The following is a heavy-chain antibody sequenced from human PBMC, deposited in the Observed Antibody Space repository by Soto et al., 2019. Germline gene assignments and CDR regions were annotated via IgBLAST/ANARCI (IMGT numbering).Heavy chain of an antibody. CDR3: AREVCSSTSCYTWGHKYYYYYGMDV. D-gene: IGHD2-2*02. Sequence: ASVKVSCKASGYTFTSYYMHWVRQAPGQGLEWMGIINPSGGSTSYAQKFQGRVTMTTDTSTSTAYMELRSLRSDDTAVYYCAREVCSSTSCYTWGHKYYYYYGMDVWGQGTTVTVSS. V-gene: IGHV1-46*01. CDR2: INPSGGST. J-gene: IGHJ6*02. CDR1: GYTFTSYY.